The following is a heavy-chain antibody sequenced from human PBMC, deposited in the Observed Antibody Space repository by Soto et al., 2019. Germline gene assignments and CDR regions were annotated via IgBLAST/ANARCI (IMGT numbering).Heavy chain of an antibody. Sequence: QVQVVQSGAEVKRPGSSVKVSCTASGGTFSNHAINWVRQAPGQGLEWMGVIIPIFGTTDYAQEFQGRVSFPADESTTTAYMELSSLRSEDTAMYYCATDQTREGTYDGNSLDYWGQGTLLTVSS. CDR1: GGTFSNHA. CDR2: IIPIFGTT. V-gene: IGHV1-69*12. D-gene: IGHD5-12*01. CDR3: ATDQTREGTYDGNSLDY. J-gene: IGHJ4*02.